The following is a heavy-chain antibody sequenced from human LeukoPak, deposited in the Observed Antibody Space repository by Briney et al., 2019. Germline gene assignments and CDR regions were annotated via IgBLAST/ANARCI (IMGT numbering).Heavy chain of an antibody. CDR2: IIPILGMA. Sequence: GASVKVSCKASGGTFSSYAISWVRQAPGQGLEWMGRIIPILGMANYAQKFQGRVTITADKSTSTAYMELSSLRSEDTAVYYCARIKYYYDSSGYYLDYWGQGTLVTVSS. CDR3: ARIKYYYDSSGYYLDY. V-gene: IGHV1-69*04. J-gene: IGHJ4*02. D-gene: IGHD3-22*01. CDR1: GGTFSSYA.